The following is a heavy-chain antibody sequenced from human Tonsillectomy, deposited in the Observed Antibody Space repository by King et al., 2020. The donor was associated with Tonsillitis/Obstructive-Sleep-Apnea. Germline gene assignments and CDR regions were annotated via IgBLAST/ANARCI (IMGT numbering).Heavy chain of an antibody. J-gene: IGHJ3*02. Sequence: LQLQESGPGLVKPSETLSLTCTVSGGSISSYYWSWIRQPPGKGLDWIGYIYYSGSTNYNPSLKSRVTISVYTSKNQFSLKLSSVTAADTAVYYCARDMVLEAGGDAFDIWGQGTMVTVSS. D-gene: IGHD2-8*01. CDR2: IYYSGST. CDR1: GGSISSYY. CDR3: ARDMVLEAGGDAFDI. V-gene: IGHV4-59*01.